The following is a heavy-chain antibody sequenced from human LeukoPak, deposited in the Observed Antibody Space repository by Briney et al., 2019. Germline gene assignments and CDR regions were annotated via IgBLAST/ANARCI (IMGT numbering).Heavy chain of an antibody. Sequence: GGSLRLSCAASGFTFSSYGMHWVRQAPGKGLEWVAFIRYDGSNKYYADSVKGRFTISRDNSKNTLYLQMNSLRAEDTAVYYCAKDLGLLSPYYYYYCMDVWGQGTTVTVSS. CDR3: AKDLGLLSPYYYYYCMDV. J-gene: IGHJ6*02. D-gene: IGHD2-15*01. V-gene: IGHV3-30*02. CDR1: GFTFSSYG. CDR2: IRYDGSNK.